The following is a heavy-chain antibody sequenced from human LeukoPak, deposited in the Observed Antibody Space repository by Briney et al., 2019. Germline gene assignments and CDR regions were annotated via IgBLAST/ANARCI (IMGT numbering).Heavy chain of an antibody. CDR1: GFTFDDYA. D-gene: IGHD6-19*01. J-gene: IGHJ6*02. CDR3: AKSIAVARDYYYGMDV. Sequence: GRSLRLSCAASGFTFDDYAMHWVRQAPGEGLEWVSGISWNSGSIGYADSVKGRFTISRDNAKNSLYLQMNSLRAEDTALYYCAKSIAVARDYYYGMDVWGQGTTVTVSS. V-gene: IGHV3-9*01. CDR2: ISWNSGSI.